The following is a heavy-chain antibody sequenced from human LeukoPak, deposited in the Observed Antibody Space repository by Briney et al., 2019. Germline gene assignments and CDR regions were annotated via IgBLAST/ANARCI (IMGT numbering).Heavy chain of an antibody. CDR3: ASGYRSGYHY. J-gene: IGHJ4*02. D-gene: IGHD2-8*02. Sequence: GGSLRLSCVASGFTFSDFFMSWIRQAPGKGLEWISFISYRADTTYYAASVKGRFTISRDNAKGSVFLQMNSLRVEDTAVYYCASGYRSGYHYWGQGTLVSVSS. V-gene: IGHV3-11*01. CDR2: ISYRADTT. CDR1: GFTFSDFF.